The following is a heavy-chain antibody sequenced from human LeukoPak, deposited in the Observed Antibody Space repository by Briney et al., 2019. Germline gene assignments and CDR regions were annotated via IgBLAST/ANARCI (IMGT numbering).Heavy chain of an antibody. V-gene: IGHV4-31*03. CDR1: GGSISSSGYF. CDR2: IYNSGST. CDR3: ARAGGFSGFY. Sequence: SQTLSLTCTVSGGSISSSGYFWTWIRQYPGKGLEWIVCIYNSGSTYQNPSLNSRVSISVDTSKNQFSLNLISVTAADTAIYYCARAGGFSGFYWGQGTLVTVSS. J-gene: IGHJ4*02. D-gene: IGHD5-12*01.